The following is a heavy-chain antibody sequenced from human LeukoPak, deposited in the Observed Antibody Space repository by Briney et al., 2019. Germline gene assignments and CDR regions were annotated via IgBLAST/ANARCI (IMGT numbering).Heavy chain of an antibody. J-gene: IGHJ4*02. V-gene: IGHV3-9*03. CDR1: GFTFDDYA. D-gene: IGHD4-23*01. Sequence: GGSLRLSCAASGFTFDDYAMHWVRQAPGKGLEWVSGISWNSGSIGYADSVKGRFTISRDNAKNSLYLQMNSLRAEDMALYYCAKGVRFGGKILDHWGQGTLVTVSS. CDR3: AKGVRFGGKILDH. CDR2: ISWNSGSI.